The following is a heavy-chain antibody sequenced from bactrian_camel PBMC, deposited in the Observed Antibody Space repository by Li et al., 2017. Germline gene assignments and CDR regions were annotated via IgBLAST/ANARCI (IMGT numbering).Heavy chain of an antibody. D-gene: IGHD2*01. V-gene: IGHV3-1*01. CDR2: ISSSGGST. Sequence: VQLVESGGGLVQPGVSLRLSCVASGFAFAENDMIWVRQGPGKGLEWVSLISSSGGSTLYADSMKGRFTISLDNGKNTVYLQMNELKPEDTGMYHCAAFCMERGNSVNFGSWGQGTQVTVS. CDR1: GFAFAEND. CDR3: AAFCMERGNSVNFGS. J-gene: IGHJ6*01.